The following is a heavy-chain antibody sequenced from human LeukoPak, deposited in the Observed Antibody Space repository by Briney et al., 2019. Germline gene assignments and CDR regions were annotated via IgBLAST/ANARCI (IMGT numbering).Heavy chain of an antibody. V-gene: IGHV3-7*01. CDR3: ARGSMVRGETDP. D-gene: IGHD3-10*01. Sequence: GGSLRLSCAASAFTFSSYWMSWVRQAPGKGLEWVANIKQDGSEKYYVDSVKGRFTISRDNAKNSLYLQMNSLRAEDTAVYYCARGSMVRGETDPWGQGTLVTVSS. CDR2: IKQDGSEK. CDR1: AFTFSSYW. J-gene: IGHJ5*02.